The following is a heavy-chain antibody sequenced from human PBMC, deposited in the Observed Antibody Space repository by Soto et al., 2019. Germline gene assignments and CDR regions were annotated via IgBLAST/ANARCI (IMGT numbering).Heavy chain of an antibody. CDR2: MNPDSGDT. V-gene: IGHV1-8*01. J-gene: IGHJ4*02. D-gene: IGHD7-27*01. Sequence: SVKVSCKASGYTFTNYDINWVRQVTGQGPEWMGWMNPDSGDTGYVPNFQGRVTMTRSTSISTAYMELSDLRSEDPAVYYWARSRGGTGVHFDYWGQGTLVTVSS. CDR1: GYTFTNYD. CDR3: ARSRGGTGVHFDY.